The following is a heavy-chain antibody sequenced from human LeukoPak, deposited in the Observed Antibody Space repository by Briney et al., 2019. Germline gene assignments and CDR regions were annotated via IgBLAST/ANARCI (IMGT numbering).Heavy chain of an antibody. CDR3: ARASSGPTVTTMSY. J-gene: IGHJ4*02. Sequence: GGSLRLSCAASGFTFGNYWMTWVRQAPGKGLEWVANIKQDGSEKYYVDSVRGRFTIFRDNTKNSLDMEMNSLRAEDTAVYFCARASSGPTVTTMSYWSQGTLVSVSS. D-gene: IGHD4-11*01. V-gene: IGHV3-7*05. CDR1: GFTFGNYW. CDR2: IKQDGSEK.